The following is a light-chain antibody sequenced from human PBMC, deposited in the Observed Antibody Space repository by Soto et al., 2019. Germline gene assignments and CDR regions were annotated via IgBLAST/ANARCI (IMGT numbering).Light chain of an antibody. CDR1: QSISSY. Sequence: DIQMTQSPSSLSASVGDRVTITCRASQSISSYLNWYQQKPGKAPKLLIYAASSLQSGVPSRFNGSGSGTDFTLNISSLQPEDFATYYCQQSYSTPTFGQGTKLEIK. CDR3: QQSYSTPT. V-gene: IGKV1-39*01. J-gene: IGKJ2*01. CDR2: AAS.